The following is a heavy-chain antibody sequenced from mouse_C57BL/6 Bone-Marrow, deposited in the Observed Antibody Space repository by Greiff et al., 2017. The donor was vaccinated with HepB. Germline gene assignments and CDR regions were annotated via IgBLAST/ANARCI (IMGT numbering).Heavy chain of an antibody. CDR1: GFTFSDAW. J-gene: IGHJ4*01. V-gene: IGHV6-6*01. CDR3: THDSLYAMDY. CDR2: IRNKANNHAT. Sequence: EVMLVESGGGLVQPGGSMKLSCAASGFTFSDAWMDWVRQSPEKGLEWVAEIRNKANNHATYYAESVKGRFTISRDDSKSSVYLQLNSLRAEDTGIYYCTHDSLYAMDYWGQGTSGTVSS. D-gene: IGHD2-4*01.